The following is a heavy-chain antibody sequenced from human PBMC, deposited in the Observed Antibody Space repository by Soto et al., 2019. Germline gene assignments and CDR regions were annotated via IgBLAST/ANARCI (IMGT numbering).Heavy chain of an antibody. CDR2: ISFDGRKT. CDR1: GFTFSAFA. D-gene: IGHD3-10*01. Sequence: QVQLVESGGGVVQPGRSLRLSCAASGFTFSAFAMHWVRQAPGKGLEWVSVISFDGRKTYYADSMKGRFTISRDNSKDTLYLQMNSLTEEDTAVYHCATLGSVTENLYYLDYWGQGTLVTVSS. CDR3: ATLGSVTENLYYLDY. J-gene: IGHJ4*02. V-gene: IGHV3-30*04.